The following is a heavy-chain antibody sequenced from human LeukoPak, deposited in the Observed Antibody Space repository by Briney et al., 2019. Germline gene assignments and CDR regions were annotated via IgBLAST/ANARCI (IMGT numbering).Heavy chain of an antibody. CDR2: IKQDGSEK. J-gene: IGHJ4*02. V-gene: IGHV3-7*01. Sequence: GGSLRLSCAASGFTFSSYAMSWVRQAPGKGLEWVANIKQDGSEKYYVDSVKGRFTISRDSAKNSLYLQMNSLRAEDTAVYYCARDRAMVSGYYYVTRPTYYFDYWGQGTLVTVSS. D-gene: IGHD3-22*01. CDR1: GFTFSSYA. CDR3: ARDRAMVSGYYYVTRPTYYFDY.